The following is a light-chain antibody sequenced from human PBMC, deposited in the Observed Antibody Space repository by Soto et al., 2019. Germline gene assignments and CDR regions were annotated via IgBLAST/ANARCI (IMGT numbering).Light chain of an antibody. CDR2: EVS. CDR3: CSYAGSFTWV. Sequence: QSALTHPASVSGSPGQSITISCTGTSSDVGGYNYVSWYQQHPGKAPKLMIYEVSERPSGVPDRFSASKSGNTASLTISGLQAEDEADYFCCSYAGSFTWVFGGGTKLTVL. CDR1: SSDVGGYNY. J-gene: IGLJ3*02. V-gene: IGLV2-14*01.